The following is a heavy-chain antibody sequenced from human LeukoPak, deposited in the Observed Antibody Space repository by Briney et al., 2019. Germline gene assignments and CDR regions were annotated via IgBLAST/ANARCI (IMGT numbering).Heavy chain of an antibody. CDR1: GGSISSGDYY. J-gene: IGHJ3*02. CDR2: IYYSGST. D-gene: IGHD1-26*01. CDR3: ARDLLKWELPYGDDAFDI. V-gene: IGHV4-30-4*08. Sequence: SQTLSLTCTVSGGSISSGDYYWSWIRQPPGKGLEWIGYIYYSGSTYYNPSLKSRVTISVDTSKNQFSLKLSSVTAADTAVYYCARDLLKWELPYGDDAFDIWGQGTVVTVSS.